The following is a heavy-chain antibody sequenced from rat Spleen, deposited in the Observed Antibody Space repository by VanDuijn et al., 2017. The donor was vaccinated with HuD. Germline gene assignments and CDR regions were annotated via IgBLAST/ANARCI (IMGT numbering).Heavy chain of an antibody. J-gene: IGHJ4*01. Sequence: EVQLVESGGGLVQPGRSMKLSCAASGFTFSHYDMAWVRQAPKKGLEWVAFISTGGGNTYYRDSVKGRFTISRDNAKSTLYLQMDSLRSEDTATYYCARQDLIIGVMDAWGQGASVTVSS. V-gene: IGHV5-25*01. D-gene: IGHD1-12*01. CDR2: ISTGGGNT. CDR1: GFTFSHYD. CDR3: ARQDLIIGVMDA.